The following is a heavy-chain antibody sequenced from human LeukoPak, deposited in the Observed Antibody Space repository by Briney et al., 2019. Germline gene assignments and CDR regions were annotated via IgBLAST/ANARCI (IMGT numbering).Heavy chain of an antibody. CDR3: ARERRGYSYGRTGGYFDY. Sequence: PSETLSLTCTVSGGSISSSSYYWGWIRQPPGKGLEWIGSIYYSGSTYYNPSLKSRVTISVDTSKNQFSLKLSSVTAADTAVYYCARERRGYSYGRTGGYFDYWGQGTLVTVSS. D-gene: IGHD5-18*01. J-gene: IGHJ4*02. V-gene: IGHV4-39*07. CDR2: IYYSGST. CDR1: GGSISSSSYY.